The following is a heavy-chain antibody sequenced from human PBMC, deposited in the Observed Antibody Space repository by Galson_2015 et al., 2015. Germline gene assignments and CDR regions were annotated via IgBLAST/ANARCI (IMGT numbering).Heavy chain of an antibody. CDR2: MYPSGTT. V-gene: IGHV3-66*03. CDR1: TFTVSVSF. Sequence: SLRLSCAPSTFTVSVSFVTWVRQAPGKGLEWVSVMYPSGTTYIEDPVKGRFSLSRDSSKNILYLHMSSLKAEDTAVYYCARDVLNKAFDIWGQGTMVTVSS. J-gene: IGHJ3*02. CDR3: ARDVLNKAFDI. D-gene: IGHD2/OR15-2a*01.